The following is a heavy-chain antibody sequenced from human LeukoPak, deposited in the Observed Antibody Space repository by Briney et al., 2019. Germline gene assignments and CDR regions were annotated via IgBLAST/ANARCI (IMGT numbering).Heavy chain of an antibody. V-gene: IGHV3-21*01. CDR1: GFTFSSYS. CDR2: ISSSSSYI. J-gene: IGHJ6*02. Sequence: GGSLRLPCAASGFTFSSYSMNWVRQAPGKGLEWVPSISSSSSYIYYADSVKGRFTISRDNAKNSLYLQMNSLRAEDTAVYYCARDWAYYYYGMDVWGQGTTVTVS. D-gene: IGHD7-27*01. CDR3: ARDWAYYYYGMDV.